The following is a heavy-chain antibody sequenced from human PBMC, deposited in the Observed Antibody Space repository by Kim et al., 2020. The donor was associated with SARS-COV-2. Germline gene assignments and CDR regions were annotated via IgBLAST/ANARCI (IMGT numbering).Heavy chain of an antibody. CDR3: ARGGSGGSYYAGSSDY. V-gene: IGHV3-53*01. J-gene: IGHJ4*02. D-gene: IGHD1-26*01. Sequence: VEGRFTIARDKSKNTLYLQMNSLRAEDTAVYYCARGGSGGSYYAGSSDYWGQGTLVTVSS.